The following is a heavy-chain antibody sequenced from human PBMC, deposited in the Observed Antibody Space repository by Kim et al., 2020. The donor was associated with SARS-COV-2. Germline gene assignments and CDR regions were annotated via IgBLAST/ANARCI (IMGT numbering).Heavy chain of an antibody. J-gene: IGHJ4*02. CDR1: GGSFSGYY. V-gene: IGHV4-34*01. CDR3: AWRPGAFDY. D-gene: IGHD7-27*01. CDR2: INHSGST. Sequence: SETLSLTCAVYGGSFSGYYWSWIRQPPGKGLEWIGEINHSGSTNYNPSLKSRVNISLETSKNHFSLPLRSVTAADTAVYYCAWRPGAFDYWGQGTLVTVSS.